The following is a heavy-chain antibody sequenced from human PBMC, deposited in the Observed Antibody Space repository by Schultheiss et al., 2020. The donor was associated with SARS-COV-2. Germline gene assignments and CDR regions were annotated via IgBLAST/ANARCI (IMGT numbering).Heavy chain of an antibody. CDR3: ARGRLQETTTLRYFDWPRGAFGNWFDP. CDR2: INHSGST. CDR1: GGSFSGYY. Sequence: SETLSLTCAVYGGSFSGYYWSWIRQPPGKGLEWIGEINHSGSTNYNPSLKSRVTISVDTSKNQFSLKLSSVTAADTAVYYCARGRLQETTTLRYFDWPRGAFGNWFDPWGQGTLVTVSS. V-gene: IGHV4-34*01. D-gene: IGHD3-9*01. J-gene: IGHJ5*02.